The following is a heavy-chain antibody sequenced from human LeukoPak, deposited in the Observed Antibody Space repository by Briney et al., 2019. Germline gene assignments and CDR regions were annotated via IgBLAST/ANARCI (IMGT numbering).Heavy chain of an antibody. CDR1: GLALSKYW. V-gene: IGHV3-7*01. Sequence: GGSLRPSCAASGLALSKYWMSWVRQAPGKGLEWVANIKQDESEKYYVDSVKGRFTISRDNADNSLHLQMNSLKVEDTAVYYCARYGNGEWLAHYAFDMWGQGTMVTVSS. CDR3: ARYGNGEWLAHYAFDM. D-gene: IGHD6-19*01. J-gene: IGHJ3*02. CDR2: IKQDESEK.